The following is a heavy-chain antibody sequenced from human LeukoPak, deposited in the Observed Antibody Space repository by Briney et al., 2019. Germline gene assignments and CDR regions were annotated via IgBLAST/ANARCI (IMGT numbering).Heavy chain of an antibody. D-gene: IGHD3-16*01. Sequence: GSLRLSCAASGFTFSSYWMNWARQAPGKGLEWVASINHNGNVDYYVDSVKGRFTISRDNAKNSLYLQMSNLRAEDTAVYFCARGGGLDVWGQGATVTVSS. J-gene: IGHJ6*02. V-gene: IGHV3-7*03. CDR2: INHNGNVD. CDR3: ARGGGLDV. CDR1: GFTFSSYW.